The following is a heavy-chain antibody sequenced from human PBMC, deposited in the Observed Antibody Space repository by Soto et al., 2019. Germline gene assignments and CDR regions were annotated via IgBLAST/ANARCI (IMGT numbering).Heavy chain of an antibody. V-gene: IGHV5-51*01. CDR2: IYPGDSDT. CDR3: ERRANRSHTVLY. CDR1: GYSFTSYW. Sequence: PGESLKISCKASGYSFTSYWIGWVRQMPGKGLEWMGIIYPGDSDTRYTPSFQGQVTMSADKSISTAYLQWNSLKASDTAMYYCERRANRSHTVLYWSQGTLVTVSS. J-gene: IGHJ4*02.